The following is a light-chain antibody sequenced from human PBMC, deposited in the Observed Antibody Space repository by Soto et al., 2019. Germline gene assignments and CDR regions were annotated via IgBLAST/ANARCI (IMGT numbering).Light chain of an antibody. CDR2: AAS. CDR1: QSVSNN. CDR3: QQYNKWPLT. V-gene: IGKV3-15*01. Sequence: EIVMTQSPGTLSVFPGERATLSCRASQSVSNNLAWYQQKFGQAPRLLIFAASTRAIGIPVRFSGSGSETEFTLTINSLQSEDFAVYYCQQYNKWPLTFGGGTKVEIK. J-gene: IGKJ4*01.